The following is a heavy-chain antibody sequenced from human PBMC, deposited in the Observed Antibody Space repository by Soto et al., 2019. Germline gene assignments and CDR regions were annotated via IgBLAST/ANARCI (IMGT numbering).Heavy chain of an antibody. V-gene: IGHV1-2*02. CDR1: GYTFPGNY. Sequence: ASVKVSCKASGYTFPGNYMHWVRQAPGQGLEWMALINPTSGGTNYAQKFQGRVTMTWDTSISTAYMELSRLRSDDTAIYHCARGYCSSTGCSHYFDYWGQGTLVTISS. D-gene: IGHD2-2*01. CDR3: ARGYCSSTGCSHYFDY. J-gene: IGHJ4*02. CDR2: INPTSGGT.